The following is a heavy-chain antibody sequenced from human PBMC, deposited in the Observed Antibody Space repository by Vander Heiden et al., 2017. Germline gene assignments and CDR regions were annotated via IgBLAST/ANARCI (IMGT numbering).Heavy chain of an antibody. V-gene: IGHV6-1*01. Sequence: VQLPQSGQGRVKPTQTPSPTCAIPGESVSGDSGAWNWISQSPSRGLEWLGRTYYRSKWYIEYAVSVKGRITINADTSRNQFSLQLDSVTPEDTALYYCASERHATGWGCWGQGTLVTVSS. CDR2: TYYRSKWYI. CDR1: GESVSGDSGA. D-gene: IGHD6-19*01. J-gene: IGHJ4*02. CDR3: ASERHATGWGC.